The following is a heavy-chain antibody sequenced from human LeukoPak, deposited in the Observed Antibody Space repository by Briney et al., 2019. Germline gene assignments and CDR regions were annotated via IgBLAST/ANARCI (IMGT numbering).Heavy chain of an antibody. CDR3: ASRSSIWSGYQDTLYYFDS. J-gene: IGHJ4*02. CDR1: GGPISRYY. V-gene: IGHV4-59*01. CDR2: IYYSGST. D-gene: IGHD3-3*01. Sequence: SETLSLTCSVSGGPISRYYWSWIRQPPGKGLEWIGYIYYSGSTNYNSSLKSRVTISVDTSKNQLSLKLSSVTAADTVVYYCASRSSIWSGYQDTLYYFDSWGQGTLVTVSS.